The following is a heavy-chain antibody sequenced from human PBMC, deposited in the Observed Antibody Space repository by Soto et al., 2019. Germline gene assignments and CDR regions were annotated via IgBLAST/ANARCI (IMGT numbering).Heavy chain of an antibody. Sequence: SQTLSCTCSVSGDSMSSGGYYWSWIRQQPGKGLEWIGYIYHSGSTYYNPSLKSRVSISVDTSKSPFSLRLTSVTAADTAVYYWARTGYSDYGFGYWGQGTQVTVSS. CDR2: IYHSGST. D-gene: IGHD5-12*01. J-gene: IGHJ4*02. V-gene: IGHV4-31*03. CDR1: GDSMSSGGYY. CDR3: ARTGYSDYGFGY.